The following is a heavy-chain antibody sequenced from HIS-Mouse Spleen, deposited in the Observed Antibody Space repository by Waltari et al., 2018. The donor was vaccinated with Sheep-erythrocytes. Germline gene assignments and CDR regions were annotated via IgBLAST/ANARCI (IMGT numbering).Heavy chain of an antibody. CDR1: GGSISSGGYL. J-gene: IGHJ5*02. Sequence: QVQLQESGPGLVKPSQTLSLTCTVSGGSISSGGYLWALTRQHPGKGLEWIGYIYYSGSTYYNPSLKSRVTISVDTSKNQFSLKLSSVTAADTAVYYCARALIITMVRGVTSNWFDPWGQGTLVTVSS. D-gene: IGHD3-10*01. CDR3: ARALIITMVRGVTSNWFDP. V-gene: IGHV4-31*03. CDR2: IYYSGST.